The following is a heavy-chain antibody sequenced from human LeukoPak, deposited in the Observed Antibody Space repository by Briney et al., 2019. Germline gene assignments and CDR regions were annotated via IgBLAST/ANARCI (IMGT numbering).Heavy chain of an antibody. D-gene: IGHD3-22*01. CDR3: ARGDFYDSSGYPEYYFDY. V-gene: IGHV3-23*01. Sequence: PGGSLRLSCAASGFTFSSYAMSWVRQAPGKGLEWVSAISGSGGSTYYADSVKGRFTISRDNSKNTLYLQMNSLRAEDTAVYFCARGDFYDSSGYPEYYFDYWGQGTLVTVSS. CDR2: ISGSGGST. J-gene: IGHJ4*02. CDR1: GFTFSSYA.